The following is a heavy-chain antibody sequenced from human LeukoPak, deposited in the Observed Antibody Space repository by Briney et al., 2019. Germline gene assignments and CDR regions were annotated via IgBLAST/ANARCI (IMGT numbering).Heavy chain of an antibody. D-gene: IGHD6-13*01. J-gene: IGHJ4*02. V-gene: IGHV3-15*07. CDR1: GFTFSNAW. CDR3: TTDPTGSSWSLFDY. Sequence: GGSLRLSCAASGFTFSNAWMNWVRQAPGKGLEWVGRIKSETDGGTTDYAAPVKGRFTISRDDSKNTLYLQMNSLKTEDTAVYYCTTDPTGSSWSLFDYWGQGTLVTVSS. CDR2: IKSETDGGTT.